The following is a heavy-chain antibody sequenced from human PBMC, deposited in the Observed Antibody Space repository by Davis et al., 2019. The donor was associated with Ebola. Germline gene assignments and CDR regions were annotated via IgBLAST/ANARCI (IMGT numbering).Heavy chain of an antibody. D-gene: IGHD2-21*02. J-gene: IGHJ5*02. V-gene: IGHV4-34*01. Sequence: GSLRLSCAIYGGSFRGYFWSWIRQSPGKGMEWIGQISHGGVTNYNPSLEGRFTISMDTSKNQFYLRLDSVTAADTAVYYCARTAMTSISDLGLGYNYFDPWGQGSLVSVST. CDR3: ARTAMTSISDLGLGYNYFDP. CDR1: GGSFRGYF. CDR2: ISHGGVT.